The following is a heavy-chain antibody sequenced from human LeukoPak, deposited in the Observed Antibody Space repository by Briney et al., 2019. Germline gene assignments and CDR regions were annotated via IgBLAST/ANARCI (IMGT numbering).Heavy chain of an antibody. CDR2: ITGSGPYM. V-gene: IGHV3-21*06. Sequence: GGSLRLSCAASGFTFSAFAMHWVRLSPGKGLEWVSSITGSGPYMLYADSVKHRFTISRDNTKNLLYLEMNSLRAEDTAMYFCVRDVGAVRGEVYFDYWGQGTLVTVSS. CDR3: VRDVGAVRGEVYFDY. D-gene: IGHD3-10*01. J-gene: IGHJ4*02. CDR1: GFTFSAFA.